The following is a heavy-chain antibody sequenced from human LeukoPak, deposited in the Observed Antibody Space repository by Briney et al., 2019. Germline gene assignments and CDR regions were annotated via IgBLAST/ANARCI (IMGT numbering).Heavy chain of an antibody. CDR3: ARAPDTAMVIFDY. Sequence: PSETLSLTCTVSGGSINNYYWSWIRQPPGKGLEWIGYIYYSGSTNYNPSLKSRVTISVDTSKNQFSLKLSSVTAADTAVYYCARAPDTAMVIFDYWGQGTLVTVSS. CDR1: GGSINNYY. CDR2: IYYSGST. J-gene: IGHJ4*02. V-gene: IGHV4-59*01. D-gene: IGHD5-18*01.